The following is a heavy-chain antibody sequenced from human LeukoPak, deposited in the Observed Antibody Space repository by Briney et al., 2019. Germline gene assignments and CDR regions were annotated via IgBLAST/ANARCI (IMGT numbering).Heavy chain of an antibody. D-gene: IGHD2-21*01. CDR1: GGSISSGVYY. V-gene: IGHV4-30-4*01. Sequence: SQTLSLTCTVSGGSISSGVYYWSWIRQPPGKGLEWIGYIYYSGSTYYNPSLKSRVTISVDTSKNQFSLKLSSVTAADTAVYYCARADLLTGAFDIWGQGTMVTVSS. CDR3: ARADLLTGAFDI. CDR2: IYYSGST. J-gene: IGHJ3*02.